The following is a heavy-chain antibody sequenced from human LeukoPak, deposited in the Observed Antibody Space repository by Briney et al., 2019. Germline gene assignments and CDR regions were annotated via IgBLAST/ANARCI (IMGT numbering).Heavy chain of an antibody. J-gene: IGHJ4*02. Sequence: SETLSLTCAVYGGSFSGYYWSWIRQPPGKGLEWIGEINHSGSTNYNPSLKSRVTISVDTSKNRFSLKLSSVTAADTAVYYCARGRSGSYFDYWGQGTLVTVSS. D-gene: IGHD1-26*01. CDR3: ARGRSGSYFDY. CDR2: INHSGST. V-gene: IGHV4-34*01. CDR1: GGSFSGYY.